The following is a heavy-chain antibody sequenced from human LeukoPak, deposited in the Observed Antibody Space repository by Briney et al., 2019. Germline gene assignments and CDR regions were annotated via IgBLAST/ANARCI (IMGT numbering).Heavy chain of an antibody. CDR1: GDSFNSHY. D-gene: IGHD4-17*01. CDR2: ISYRGST. Sequence: SETLSLTCTVSGDSFNSHYWTWIRQPPGKGLEWIGYISYRGSTNYNPSLKSRVTISIDTSKKQFSLRLSSVTAADTAVYYCARDLVTVTKGFDIWGQGTMVSVSS. J-gene: IGHJ3*02. CDR3: ARDLVTVTKGFDI. V-gene: IGHV4-59*11.